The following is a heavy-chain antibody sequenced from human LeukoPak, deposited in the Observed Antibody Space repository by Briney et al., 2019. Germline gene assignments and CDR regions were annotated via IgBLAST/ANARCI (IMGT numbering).Heavy chain of an antibody. D-gene: IGHD4-17*01. CDR3: ATHPNADYD. Sequence: SETLSLTCAVHGGSFSSSYWSWTRQPPGKGLEWIGEIDHGGRTNYNPSLKSRVTISLDTSKNQALLKLTSVTAADTALYYCATHPNADYDWGQGTLVTVSS. CDR2: IDHGGRT. V-gene: IGHV4-34*01. J-gene: IGHJ4*02. CDR1: GGSFSSSY.